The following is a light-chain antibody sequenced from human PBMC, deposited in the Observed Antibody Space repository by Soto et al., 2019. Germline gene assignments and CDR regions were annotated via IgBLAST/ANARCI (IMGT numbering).Light chain of an antibody. CDR3: CSFADSYTRVV. CDR1: SSDVGGYNY. CDR2: DVS. Sequence: QSALTQPRSVSGSPGQSVTISCTGTSSDVGGYNYVSWYQQHPGKAPKLMIYDVSKRPSGVPDRFSASKSGNTAFLTISGLQAEDEADYHCCSFADSYTRVVFGGGTKLTVL. V-gene: IGLV2-11*01. J-gene: IGLJ2*01.